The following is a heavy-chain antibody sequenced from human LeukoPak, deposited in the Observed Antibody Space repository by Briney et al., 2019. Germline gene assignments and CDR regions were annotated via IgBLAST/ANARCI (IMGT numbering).Heavy chain of an antibody. Sequence: GESLKISCKGSGYSFTNYWIGWARQMPGKGPEWMGIIYPSDSDTRYSPSFQGQVTISADKSISTAYLQWSSLKASDTAMYYCARHLRLWQNWFDPWGQGTLVTVSS. D-gene: IGHD5-18*01. J-gene: IGHJ5*02. V-gene: IGHV5-51*01. CDR1: GYSFTNYW. CDR3: ARHLRLWQNWFDP. CDR2: IYPSDSDT.